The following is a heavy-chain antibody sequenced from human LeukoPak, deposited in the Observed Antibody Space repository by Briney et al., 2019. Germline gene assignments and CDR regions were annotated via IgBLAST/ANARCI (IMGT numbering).Heavy chain of an antibody. Sequence: PSETLSLTCTVSGGSISSGGYYWGWIRQHPGKGLEWIGYIYYSGSTYYNPSLKSRVTISVDTSKNQFSLKLSSVTAADTAVYYCARVVGTMVRGVGNWFDPWGQGTLVTVSS. CDR1: GGSISSGGYY. V-gene: IGHV4-31*03. D-gene: IGHD3-10*01. CDR3: ARVVGTMVRGVGNWFDP. CDR2: IYYSGST. J-gene: IGHJ5*02.